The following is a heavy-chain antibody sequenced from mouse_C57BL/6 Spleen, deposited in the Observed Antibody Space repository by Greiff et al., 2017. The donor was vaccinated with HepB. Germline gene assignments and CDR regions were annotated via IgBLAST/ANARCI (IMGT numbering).Heavy chain of an antibody. D-gene: IGHD1-1*01. J-gene: IGHJ1*03. CDR2: IRLKSDNYAT. CDR3: TASYYYGSPWYFDV. Sequence: EVKVEESGGGLVQPGGSMKLSCVASGFTFSNYWMNWVRQSPEKGLEWVAQIRLKSDNYATHYAESVKGRFTISRDDSKSSVYLQMNNLRAEDTGIDYCTASYYYGSPWYFDVWGTGTTVTVSS. V-gene: IGHV6-3*01. CDR1: GFTFSNYW.